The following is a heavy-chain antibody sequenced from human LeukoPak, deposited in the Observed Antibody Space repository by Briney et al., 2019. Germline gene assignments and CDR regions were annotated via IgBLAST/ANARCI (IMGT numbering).Heavy chain of an antibody. Sequence: GGSLRLSCADSGFSFSSYTMSSVRQAPGKGLEWVSPICGSGGSRNNADYVKGRFTIFRDNTKNTMNLQMKNLRTEDTAVYYCAKDRGFGEFRTYYFDYWGQGTLVTVSS. J-gene: IGHJ4*02. CDR2: ICGSGGSR. CDR1: GFSFSSYT. D-gene: IGHD3-10*01. CDR3: AKDRGFGEFRTYYFDY. V-gene: IGHV3-23*01.